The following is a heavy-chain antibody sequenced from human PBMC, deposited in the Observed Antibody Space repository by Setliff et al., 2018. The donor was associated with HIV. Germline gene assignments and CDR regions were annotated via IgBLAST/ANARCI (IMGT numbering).Heavy chain of an antibody. J-gene: IGHJ4*02. CDR1: GGSISSYY. CDR2: IYYSGST. Sequence: SETLSLTCTVSGGSISSYYWSWIRQPPGKGLEWIGYIYYSGSTNYNPSLKSRVTISVDTSKNQFSLKLSSVTAADTAVYYCARGIASLRPTATNLFDYWGQGTLVTVSS. CDR3: ARGIASLRPTATNLFDY. V-gene: IGHV4-59*01. D-gene: IGHD4-17*01.